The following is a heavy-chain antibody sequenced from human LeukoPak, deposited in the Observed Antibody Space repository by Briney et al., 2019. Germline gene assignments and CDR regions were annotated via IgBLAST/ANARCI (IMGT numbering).Heavy chain of an antibody. D-gene: IGHD4-17*01. Sequence: PGGSLRLSCAASGFTFSSYGMYWVRQAPGKGLEWVAFIQYDGSNKYYADSVKGRFTISRDNSKNTLYLQMNSLRAEDTAVYYCAKYRDDLDYWGQGTLVTVSS. J-gene: IGHJ4*02. CDR2: IQYDGSNK. CDR3: AKYRDDLDY. CDR1: GFTFSSYG. V-gene: IGHV3-30*02.